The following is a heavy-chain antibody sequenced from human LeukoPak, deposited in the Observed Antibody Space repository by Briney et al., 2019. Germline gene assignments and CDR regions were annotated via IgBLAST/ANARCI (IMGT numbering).Heavy chain of an antibody. V-gene: IGHV3-7*02. Sequence: GGSLRLSCAASGFILSSYWMTWVRQAPGKGLEWVANVNQVGNEKYYVDSVKGRFTISKDNARKLLYLQMNSLRAEDTAVYYCARGYYDNSGYYFPFDYWGQGTLVTVSS. CDR2: VNQVGNEK. D-gene: IGHD3-22*01. CDR1: GFILSSYW. CDR3: ARGYYDNSGYYFPFDY. J-gene: IGHJ4*02.